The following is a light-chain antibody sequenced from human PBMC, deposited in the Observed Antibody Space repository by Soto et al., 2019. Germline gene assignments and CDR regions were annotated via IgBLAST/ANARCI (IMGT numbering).Light chain of an antibody. CDR3: ASYAGSYGPVV. CDR2: DVT. Sequence: QSVLTQPPSASGSPGQSVTISCTGTRNDIGGFNYDSWYQHHPGTPPKLLIYDVTKRPSVVPARFSGSKSGYAASLTVSGLPAEDDDDYCCASYAGSYGPVVFGGGTKVTVL. J-gene: IGLJ2*01. V-gene: IGLV2-8*01. CDR1: RNDIGGFNY.